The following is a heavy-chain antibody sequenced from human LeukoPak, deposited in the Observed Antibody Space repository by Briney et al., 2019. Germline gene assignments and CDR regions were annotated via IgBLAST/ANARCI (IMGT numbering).Heavy chain of an antibody. V-gene: IGHV3-74*01. J-gene: IGHJ4*02. D-gene: IGHD3-22*01. Sequence: PGGSLRLSCAASGFTFSSYWMHWVRQAPGKGLVWVSRINSDGSSTSYADSVKGRFTISRDNAKNSLYLQMNSLRAEDTAVYYCARASYDSSGYSSYWGQGTLVTVSS. CDR1: GFTFSSYW. CDR3: ARASYDSSGYSSY. CDR2: INSDGSST.